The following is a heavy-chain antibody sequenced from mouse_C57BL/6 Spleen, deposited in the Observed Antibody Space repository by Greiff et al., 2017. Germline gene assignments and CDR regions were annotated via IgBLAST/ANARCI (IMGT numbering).Heavy chain of an antibody. CDR1: GSTFTDHT. CDR2: IYPRDGST. J-gene: IGHJ1*03. CDR3: ASGLLRYFDV. D-gene: IGHD2-3*01. V-gene: IGHV1-78*01. Sequence: QVQLQQSDAELVKPGASVTISCKVSGSTFTDHTIHWLKQRPEQGLEWIGYIYPRDGSTKYNEKFKGKATLTADKSASTAYMQLNSLTSEDSAVYCWASGLLRYFDVWGTGTTVTVSS.